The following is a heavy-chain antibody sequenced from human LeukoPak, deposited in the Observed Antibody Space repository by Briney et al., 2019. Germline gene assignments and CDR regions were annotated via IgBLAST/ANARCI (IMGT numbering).Heavy chain of an antibody. CDR2: IFYSGST. J-gene: IGHJ6*03. CDR1: GGSISSGGYS. CDR3: ARSRKVRGVIILDYYYYMDV. D-gene: IGHD3-10*01. V-gene: IGHV4-30-4*07. Sequence: SETLSLTCAVSGGSISSGGYSWSWIRQAPGKGLEWIGYIFYSGSTYYNPSLKSRVTISVDTSKTQFSLKLSSVTAADTAVYYCARSRKVRGVIILDYYYYMDVWGKGTTVIV.